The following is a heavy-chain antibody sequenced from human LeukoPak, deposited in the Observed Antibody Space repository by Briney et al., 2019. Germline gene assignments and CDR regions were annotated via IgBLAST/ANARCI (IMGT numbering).Heavy chain of an antibody. D-gene: IGHD6-13*01. CDR1: GYTLSDYY. CDR2: INPNNGDT. V-gene: IGHV1-2*02. J-gene: IGHJ1*01. CDR3: ARSQFRTSNSGAWGFRP. Sequence: VASVKVSCKASGYTLSDYYLHWVRQAPGQRPEWMAWINPNNGDTKIAQKLQGRVTMTRDTSINTAYLELSGLRPDDTAVYYCARSQFRTSNSGAWGFRPWGQGTLVTVTS.